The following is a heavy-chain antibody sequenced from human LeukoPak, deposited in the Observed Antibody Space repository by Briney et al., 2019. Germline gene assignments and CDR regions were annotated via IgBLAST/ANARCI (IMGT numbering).Heavy chain of an antibody. CDR3: ARQSSSSWYALDY. J-gene: IGHJ4*02. D-gene: IGHD6-13*01. CDR2: IDPSDSYT. CDR1: GYSFTSYW. Sequence: GESLKISCKGSGYSFTSYWISWVRQMPGKGLEWMGRIDPSDSYTNYSPSFQGYVTISADKSISTAYLQWSSLKASDTAMYYCARQSSSSWYALDYWGQGTLVTVSS. V-gene: IGHV5-10-1*01.